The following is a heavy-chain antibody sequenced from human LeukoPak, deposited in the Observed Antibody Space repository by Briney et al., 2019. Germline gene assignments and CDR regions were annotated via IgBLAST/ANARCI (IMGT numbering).Heavy chain of an antibody. V-gene: IGHV3-30*02. J-gene: IGHJ3*02. D-gene: IGHD4-11*01. CDR3: AKSRQYAFDI. Sequence: GGSLRLSCAASGFTFSSSGMHWVRQAPGKGLEWMAFIRDNGSNKYYVDSVKGRFTISRDNSKNTVYLQMDSLRPEDTALYYCAKSRQYAFDIWGQGTMVTVSS. CDR2: IRDNGSNK. CDR1: GFTFSSSG.